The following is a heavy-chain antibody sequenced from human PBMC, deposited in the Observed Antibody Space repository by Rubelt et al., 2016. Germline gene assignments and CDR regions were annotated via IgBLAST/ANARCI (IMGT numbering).Heavy chain of an antibody. CDR1: GYTLTELS. D-gene: IGHD2-15*01. CDR2: INPNSGGT. J-gene: IGHJ4*02. CDR3: ARGDIVVVVAASNPLDY. Sequence: QVQLVQSGAEVKKPGASVKVSCKVSGYTLTELSMHWVRQAPGQGLEWVGRINPNSGGTNYAQKFQGRVTITRDTSASTAYMERSSLRSEDTAVYYCARGDIVVVVAASNPLDYWGQGTLVTVSS. V-gene: IGHV1-2*06.